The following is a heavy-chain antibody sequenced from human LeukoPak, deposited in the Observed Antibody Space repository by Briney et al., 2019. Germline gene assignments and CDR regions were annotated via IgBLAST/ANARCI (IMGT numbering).Heavy chain of an antibody. V-gene: IGHV4-4*09. CDR2: IYTSGST. CDR3: ARSNSSGWYGY. D-gene: IGHD6-19*01. Sequence: SETLSLTCTVSGGSISSYYWSWIRQPPGKGLEWIGYIYTSGSTNYNPSLKSRVTISVDTSKNQFSLKLSSVTAADTAVYYCARSNSSGWYGYWGRGTLVTVSS. CDR1: GGSISSYY. J-gene: IGHJ4*02.